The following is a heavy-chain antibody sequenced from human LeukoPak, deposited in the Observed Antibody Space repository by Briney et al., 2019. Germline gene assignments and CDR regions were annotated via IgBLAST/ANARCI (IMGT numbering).Heavy chain of an antibody. J-gene: IGHJ4*02. D-gene: IGHD5-24*01. CDR3: ARHQDGYGDYFDF. V-gene: IGHV4-59*08. CDR2: IHFSGRT. CDR1: GGSISNSY. Sequence: SETLSLTCSVSGGSISNSYWSWIRQPPGKGLEWIGYIHFSGRTKYDPSLESRVTISIDTSMNHFSLKVSSVTAPDTAVYYCARHQDGYGDYFDFWGQGILVTVSS.